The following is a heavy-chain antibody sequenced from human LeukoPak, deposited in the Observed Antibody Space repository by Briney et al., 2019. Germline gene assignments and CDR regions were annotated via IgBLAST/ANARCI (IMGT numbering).Heavy chain of an antibody. D-gene: IGHD2-21*01. V-gene: IGHV3-15*01. J-gene: IGHJ4*02. Sequence: PGGSLRLSCAVSGFTFSNAWMNWVRQAPGKGVEWVGRIKSRSDGGASDYAAPVKGRFTISRDDSKNTVFLQMNSLKTEDTAVYYCTADVIRGQGTLVTVSS. CDR1: GFTFSNAW. CDR2: IKSRSDGGAS. CDR3: TADVI.